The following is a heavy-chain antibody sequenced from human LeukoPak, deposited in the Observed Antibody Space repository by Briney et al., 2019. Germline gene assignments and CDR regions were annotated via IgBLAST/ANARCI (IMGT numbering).Heavy chain of an antibody. CDR2: IKQDGSEK. V-gene: IGHV3-7*05. Sequence: GGSLRLSCAASGFMFSNNWMSWVRQAPGKGLEWVANIKQDGSEKYYVDSVKGRFTISRDNARNSLYLQMNSLRAEDTAVYYCATSSGKAAWDYWGQGALVTVSS. D-gene: IGHD3-22*01. CDR3: ATSSGKAAWDY. CDR1: GFMFSNNW. J-gene: IGHJ4*02.